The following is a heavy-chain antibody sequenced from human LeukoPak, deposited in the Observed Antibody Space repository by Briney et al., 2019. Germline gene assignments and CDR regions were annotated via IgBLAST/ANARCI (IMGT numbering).Heavy chain of an antibody. V-gene: IGHV4-59*08. Sequence: SETLSLTCTVSGGSISSYYWSWIRQPPGKGLEWIGYIYYSGSTNYNPSLKSRVTISVDTSKNRFSLKLSSVTAADTAVYYCASTDFWSGYPVDYYFDYWGQGTLVTVSS. CDR3: ASTDFWSGYPVDYYFDY. J-gene: IGHJ4*02. CDR1: GGSISSYY. D-gene: IGHD3-3*01. CDR2: IYYSGST.